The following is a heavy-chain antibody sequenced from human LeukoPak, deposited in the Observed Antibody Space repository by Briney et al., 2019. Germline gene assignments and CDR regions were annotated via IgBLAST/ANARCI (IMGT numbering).Heavy chain of an antibody. CDR2: IKSKTDGGTT. V-gene: IGHV3-15*07. CDR1: GFTLNNAW. CDR3: TTDRDALRY. D-gene: IGHD2-21*01. Sequence: GGSLRLSCVASGFTLNNAWMNWVRQAPGKGLEWVGRIKSKTDGGTTDYAAPVKGRFTISRDDSKNTLYLQMNSLKTEDTAVFYCTTDRDALRYWGQGALVTVSS. J-gene: IGHJ4*02.